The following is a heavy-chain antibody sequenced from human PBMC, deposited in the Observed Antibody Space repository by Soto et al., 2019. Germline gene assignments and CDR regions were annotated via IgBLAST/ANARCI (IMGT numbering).Heavy chain of an antibody. V-gene: IGHV3-23*01. CDR2: ISGSGGST. D-gene: IGHD5-18*01. CDR3: ANGRGFGDTAMTWVGMDV. J-gene: IGHJ6*02. CDR1: GFTFSSYA. Sequence: GGSLRLSCAASGFTFSSYAMSWVRQAPGKGLEWVSAISGSGGSTYYADSVKGRFTISRDNSKNTLYLQMNSLRAEDTAVYYCANGRGFGDTAMTWVGMDVWGQGTTVTVSS.